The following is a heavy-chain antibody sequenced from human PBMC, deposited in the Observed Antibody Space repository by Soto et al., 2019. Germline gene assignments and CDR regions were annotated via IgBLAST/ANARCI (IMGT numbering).Heavy chain of an antibody. D-gene: IGHD3-22*01. V-gene: IGHV4-39*01. CDR3: MFGSGWKDFDY. CDR2: IYYSGST. Sequence: SETLSLTCTVSGGSITSSSYYWGWIRQPPGKGLEWIGNIYYSGSTYYNPSLKSRVTISVDTSKTQFSLKLSSVTAADTAVYYCMFGSGWKDFDYWGQGTLVTVSS. J-gene: IGHJ4*02. CDR1: GGSITSSSYY.